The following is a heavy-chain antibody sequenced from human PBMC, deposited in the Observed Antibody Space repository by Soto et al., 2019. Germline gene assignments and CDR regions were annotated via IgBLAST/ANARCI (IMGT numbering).Heavy chain of an antibody. D-gene: IGHD6-13*01. V-gene: IGHV4-31*03. J-gene: IGHJ5*02. CDR3: ARVSSSWYAPFDP. CDR2: IYYSGST. Sequence: QVQLQESGPGLVKPSQTLSLTCTVSGGSISSGGYYWSWIRQHPGKGLEWIGYIYYSGSTYYNPSRKRRVTIPVDTTNTQFSLKLRSVTAADTAVYYCARVSSSWYAPFDPWGQGTLVTVSS. CDR1: GGSISSGGYY.